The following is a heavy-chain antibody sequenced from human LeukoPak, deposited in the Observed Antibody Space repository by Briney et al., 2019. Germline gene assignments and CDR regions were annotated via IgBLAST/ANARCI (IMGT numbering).Heavy chain of an antibody. V-gene: IGHV4-39*07. CDR3: ARGEGSYDILTGYSSSFDY. Sequence: SETLSLTCTVSGGSFSSSTYYWGWIRQPLGKGLEWIGSSYYAGSTYYNPSLKSRVTISVDTSKNQFSLKLSSVTAADTAVYYCARGEGSYDILTGYSSSFDYWGQGTLVTVSS. J-gene: IGHJ4*02. CDR1: GGSFSSSTYY. D-gene: IGHD3-9*01. CDR2: SYYAGST.